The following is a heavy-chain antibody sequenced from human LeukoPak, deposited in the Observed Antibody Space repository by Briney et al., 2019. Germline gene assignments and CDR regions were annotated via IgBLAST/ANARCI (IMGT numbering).Heavy chain of an antibody. CDR1: GYTFTSYY. D-gene: IGHD6-13*01. CDR3: ARVYSTAAGENWFDP. J-gene: IGHJ5*02. CDR2: INPSGGST. Sequence: GASVKVSCKASGYTFTSYYMHWVRQAPGQGLEWMGIINPSGGSTSYAQKFRGRVTMTRDMSTSTVYMELSSLRSEDTAVYYCARVYSTAAGENWFDPWGQGTLVTVSS. V-gene: IGHV1-46*01.